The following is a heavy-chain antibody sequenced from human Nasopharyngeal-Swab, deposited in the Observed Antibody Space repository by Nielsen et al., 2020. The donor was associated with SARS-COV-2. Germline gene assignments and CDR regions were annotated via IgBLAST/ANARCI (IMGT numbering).Heavy chain of an antibody. V-gene: IGHV4-34*01. J-gene: IGHJ6*02. CDR2: INHSGST. CDR1: GGSFSGYY. Sequence: SETLSLTCAVYGGSFSGYYWSWIRQPPGKGLEWIGEINHSGSTNYNPSLKSRVTISVDTSKNQFSLKLSSVTAADTAVYYCARDRYCSGGSCYPSPYKRNYYSYGMDVWGQGTTVTVSS. D-gene: IGHD2-15*01. CDR3: ARDRYCSGGSCYPSPYKRNYYSYGMDV.